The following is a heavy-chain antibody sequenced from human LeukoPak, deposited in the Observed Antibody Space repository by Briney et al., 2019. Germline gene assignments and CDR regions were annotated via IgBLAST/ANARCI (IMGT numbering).Heavy chain of an antibody. J-gene: IGHJ4*02. CDR3: ATKTEDWENNY. D-gene: IGHD3/OR15-3a*01. CDR2: INPSSGGS. V-gene: IGHV1-2*02. CDR1: VYTITRYY. Sequence: ASVKVSCKASVYTITRYYIHWVRQAPGQGLEWMGWINPSSGGSTYAQKFHGRVTMTRDTSISTAYMGLSSLRSEDTAVYICATKTEDWENNYWGQGTLVTVSS.